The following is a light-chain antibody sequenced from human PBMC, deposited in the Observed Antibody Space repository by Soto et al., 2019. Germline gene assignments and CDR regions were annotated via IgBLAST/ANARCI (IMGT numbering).Light chain of an antibody. CDR2: GVT. J-gene: IGLJ1*01. CDR1: SSDVGRYNY. V-gene: IGLV2-8*01. CDR3: SSYAGSNIYV. Sequence: QSALTQPPSASGSPGQSVTLSCTGTSSDVGRYNYVSWYQQHPGKAPKLLIYGVTQRPSGVPDRFSASKSGNTASLTVSGLHDEDEGYYYCSSYAGSNIYVFGTGTKVTVL.